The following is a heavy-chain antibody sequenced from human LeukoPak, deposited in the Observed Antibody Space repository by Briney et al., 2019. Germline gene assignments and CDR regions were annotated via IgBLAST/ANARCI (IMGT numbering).Heavy chain of an antibody. CDR1: GGTFSSYA. D-gene: IGHD2/OR15-2a*01. CDR3: AGCWPGDSSNFYAVLQY. Sequence: SVKVSCKASGGTFSSYAVSWVRLTPGQGLEWLGGIIPVFGTTTYARKFQAKVTMTADKSTNTAYLEISSLTSDDTAVYSCAGCWPGDSSNFYAVLQYWGRGTKVTVST. CDR2: IIPVFGTT. V-gene: IGHV1-69*06. J-gene: IGHJ4*02.